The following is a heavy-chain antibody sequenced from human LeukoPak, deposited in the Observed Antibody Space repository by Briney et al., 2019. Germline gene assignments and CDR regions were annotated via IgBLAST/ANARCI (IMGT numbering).Heavy chain of an antibody. D-gene: IGHD3-3*01. V-gene: IGHV4-38-2*02. CDR2: IYHSGST. CDR3: ARLFFGVRGDWFDP. CDR1: GYSLSSGYY. Sequence: SETLSLTCTVSGYSLSSGYYWGWIRQPPGKGLEWIGSIYHSGSTYYNPSLKGRVTISVDTSKNQFSLKLSSVTAADTAVYYCARLFFGVRGDWFDPWGQGTLVTVSS. J-gene: IGHJ5*02.